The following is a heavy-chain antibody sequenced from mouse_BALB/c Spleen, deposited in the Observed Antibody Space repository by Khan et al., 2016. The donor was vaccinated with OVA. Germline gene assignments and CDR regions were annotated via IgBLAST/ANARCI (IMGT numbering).Heavy chain of an antibody. CDR2: ISTYYDDA. J-gene: IGHJ4*01. V-gene: IGHV1S137*01. CDR3: ERNYYGTRNAMDY. Sequence: QVQLQQSGAELVRPGVSVKISCKGSGYTFTDYAIHWVKQSHTKSLEWIGVISTYYDDASYNQTFKGKATMTIDKSSSTAYLELARLTSEDSAIYYCERNYYGTRNAMDYWGQGTSVTVSS. D-gene: IGHD1-1*01. CDR1: GYTFTDYA.